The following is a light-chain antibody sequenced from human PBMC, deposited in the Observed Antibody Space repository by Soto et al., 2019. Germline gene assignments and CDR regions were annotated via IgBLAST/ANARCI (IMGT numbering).Light chain of an antibody. J-gene: IGLJ2*01. CDR2: GVS. CDR3: SSYAGSNTNGV. V-gene: IGLV2-8*01. Sequence: QSVLTQPPSATGSPGQSVTISCTGTSSDVGGFNYVSWYQQHPGKAPKLMIYGVSKRPSVVPDRFSGSKSGITSSLTFSGLQAEYEADYYCSSYAGSNTNGVFGGGTKLTVL. CDR1: SSDVGGFNY.